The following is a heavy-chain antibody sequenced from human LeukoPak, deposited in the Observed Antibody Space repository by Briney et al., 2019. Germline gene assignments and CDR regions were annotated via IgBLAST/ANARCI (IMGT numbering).Heavy chain of an antibody. Sequence: ASVKVSCKASGYTFTGYYMHWVRQAPGQGLEWMGWMNPNSGNTGYAQKFQGRVTITRNTSISTAYMELSSLRSEDTAVYYCARGKDDPFDYWGQGTLVTVSS. D-gene: IGHD3-3*01. V-gene: IGHV1-8*03. J-gene: IGHJ4*02. CDR3: ARGKDDPFDY. CDR1: GYTFTGYY. CDR2: MNPNSGNT.